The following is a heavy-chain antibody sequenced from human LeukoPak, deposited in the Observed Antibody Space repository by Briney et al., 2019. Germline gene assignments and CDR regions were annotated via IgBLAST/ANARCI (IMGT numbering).Heavy chain of an antibody. Sequence: SETLSLTCTVSGGSISSSSYYWGWIRQPPGKGLEWIGSIYYSGSTYYNPSLKSRVTISVDTSKNQFSLKLSSVTAADTAVYYCAREVGSGSDDTLFDYWGQGTLVTVSS. CDR1: GGSISSSSYY. D-gene: IGHD1-26*01. CDR3: AREVGSGSDDTLFDY. CDR2: IYYSGST. V-gene: IGHV4-39*02. J-gene: IGHJ4*02.